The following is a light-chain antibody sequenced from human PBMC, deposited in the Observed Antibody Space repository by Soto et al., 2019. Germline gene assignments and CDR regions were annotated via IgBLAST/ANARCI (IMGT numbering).Light chain of an antibody. V-gene: IGKV1-5*01. CDR3: QQYSSFRLT. CDR2: DAS. Sequence: DIQMTQSPSTLSGSVGDRFTITCRASQSIGSWVAWYQQNTGKXPKXXIYDASTLESGVPSSFSGSESGREGTLTLRSLQPDDGESYYGQQYSSFRLTFGGGTKVDIK. CDR1: QSIGSW. J-gene: IGKJ4*01.